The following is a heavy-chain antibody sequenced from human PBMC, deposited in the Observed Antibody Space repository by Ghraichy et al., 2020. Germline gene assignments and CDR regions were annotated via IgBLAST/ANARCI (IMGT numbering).Heavy chain of an antibody. V-gene: IGHV3-33*01. CDR2: IWYDGSNK. Sequence: GGSLRLSCAASGFTFSSYGMHWVRQAPGKGLEWVAVIWYDGSNKYYEDSVKGRFTISRDNSKNTLYLQMNSLRAEDTAVYYCARDGYVWGSYRHTYYYYGIDVWGQGTTVTVSS. D-gene: IGHD3-16*02. CDR3: ARDGYVWGSYRHTYYYYGIDV. J-gene: IGHJ6*02. CDR1: GFTFSSYG.